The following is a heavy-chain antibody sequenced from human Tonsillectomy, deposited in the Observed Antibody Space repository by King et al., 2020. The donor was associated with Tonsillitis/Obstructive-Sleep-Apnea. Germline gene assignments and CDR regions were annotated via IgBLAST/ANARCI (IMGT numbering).Heavy chain of an antibody. CDR1: GFTFSSYA. V-gene: IGHV3-30*04. Sequence: VQLVQSGGGVVQPGRSLRLSCAASGFTFSSYAMHWVRQAPGKGLEWVAVISYDGSNKYYADSVKGRFTISRDNSKNTLYLQMNSLRAEDTAVYYCARAGELERRGWVYYMDVWGKGPTVTVSS. D-gene: IGHD1-1*01. CDR2: ISYDGSNK. CDR3: ARAGELERRGWVYYMDV. J-gene: IGHJ6*03.